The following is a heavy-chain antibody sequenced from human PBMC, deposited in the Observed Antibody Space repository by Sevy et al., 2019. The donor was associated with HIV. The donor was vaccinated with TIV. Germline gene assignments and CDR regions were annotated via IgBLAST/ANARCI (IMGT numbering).Heavy chain of an antibody. CDR3: ARSKRRQQLVPWYFDL. Sequence: GGSLRLSCAASGFTFSSYSMNWVRQAPGKGLEWVSCISSSSSYIYYADSVKGRFTISRDNAKNSLYLQMNSLRAEDTAVYYCARSKRRQQLVPWYFDLWGRGTLVTVSS. V-gene: IGHV3-21*01. CDR2: ISSSSSYI. J-gene: IGHJ2*01. D-gene: IGHD6-13*01. CDR1: GFTFSSYS.